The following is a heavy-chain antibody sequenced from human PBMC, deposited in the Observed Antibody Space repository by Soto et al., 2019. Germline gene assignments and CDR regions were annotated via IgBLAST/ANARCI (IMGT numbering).Heavy chain of an antibody. J-gene: IGHJ4*02. CDR3: AKDTTYSGYDKPIFDY. CDR2: ISWNSGSI. D-gene: IGHD5-12*01. CDR1: GFTFDDYA. V-gene: IGHV3-9*01. Sequence: PGGSLKLSCAASGFTFDDYAMHWVRQAPGKGLEWVSGISWNSGSIGYADSVKGRFTISRDNAKNSLYLQMNSLRAEDTALYYCAKDTTYSGYDKPIFDYWGQGTLVTVSS.